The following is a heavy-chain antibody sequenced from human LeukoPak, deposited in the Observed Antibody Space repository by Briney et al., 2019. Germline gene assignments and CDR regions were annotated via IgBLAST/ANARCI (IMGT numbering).Heavy chain of an antibody. D-gene: IGHD3-10*01. Sequence: PGGSLRLSCAASGFTFSSYAMHWVRQAPGKGLEWVAVISYDGSNKYYADSVKGRFTISRDNSKNTLYLQMNSLRAEDTAVYYCARESVKVRGSYGMDVWGQGTTVTVSS. V-gene: IGHV3-30-3*01. J-gene: IGHJ6*02. CDR2: ISYDGSNK. CDR3: ARESVKVRGSYGMDV. CDR1: GFTFSSYA.